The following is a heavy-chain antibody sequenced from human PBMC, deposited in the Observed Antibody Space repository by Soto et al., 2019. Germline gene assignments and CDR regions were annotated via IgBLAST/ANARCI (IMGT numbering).Heavy chain of an antibody. Sequence: EVQLVESGGGLVKPGGSLRLSCAASGFTFSSYSMNWVRQAPGKGLEWVSSISSSSSYIYYADSVKGRFTISRDNAKNSLYLQMNSLRAEDTAVYYCATSHRGLVRRYFDYWGQGTLVTVSS. J-gene: IGHJ4*02. V-gene: IGHV3-21*01. D-gene: IGHD6-19*01. CDR1: GFTFSSYS. CDR3: ATSHRGLVRRYFDY. CDR2: ISSSSSYI.